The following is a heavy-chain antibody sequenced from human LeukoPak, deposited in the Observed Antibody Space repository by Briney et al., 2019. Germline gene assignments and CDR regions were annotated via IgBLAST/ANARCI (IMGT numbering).Heavy chain of an antibody. Sequence: PPGSLRLSCAASGFTFCSYWMHWVRQAPGPGLVWVTRINIDGSSTSYADSVKGRFTISRDNAKNTLYLQLNSLRAEDTAVYYCARAMEPYDAFDIWGEGTIVTVSP. CDR1: GFTFCSYW. J-gene: IGHJ3*02. V-gene: IGHV3-74*01. CDR2: INIDGSST. D-gene: IGHD1-1*01. CDR3: ARAMEPYDAFDI.